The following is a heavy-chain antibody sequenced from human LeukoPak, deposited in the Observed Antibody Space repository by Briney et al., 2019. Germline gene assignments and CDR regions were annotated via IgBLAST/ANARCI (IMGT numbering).Heavy chain of an antibody. CDR1: GYTFTSYG. Sequence: ASVKVSCKASGYTFTSYGISWVRQAPGQGLEWMGWISAYNGNTNYAQKLQGRVTMTTDTSTRTAYMELRSLRSDDTAVYYCARSVLRYFDWLSAFDYWGQGTLVTVSS. CDR3: ARSVLRYFDWLSAFDY. D-gene: IGHD3-9*01. V-gene: IGHV1-18*01. CDR2: ISAYNGNT. J-gene: IGHJ4*02.